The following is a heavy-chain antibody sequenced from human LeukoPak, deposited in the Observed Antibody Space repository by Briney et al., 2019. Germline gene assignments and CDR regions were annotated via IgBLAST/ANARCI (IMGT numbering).Heavy chain of an antibody. CDR3: ARVPYHGSSPFDY. Sequence: PGGSLRLSCAASGFTFSSYWGHWVRQAPGKGLVWVSRINTDGSSTSYADSVKGRFTIYRDNAKNTLYLQMNSLRAEDTAVYYCARVPYHGSSPFDYWGQGTLVTVSS. V-gene: IGHV3-74*01. J-gene: IGHJ4*02. D-gene: IGHD6-6*01. CDR2: INTDGSST. CDR1: GFTFSSYW.